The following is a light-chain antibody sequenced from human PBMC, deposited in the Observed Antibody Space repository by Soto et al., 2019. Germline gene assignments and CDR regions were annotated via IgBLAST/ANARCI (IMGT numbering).Light chain of an antibody. CDR3: SSYTFTSTF. CDR1: SGDIGGNNY. V-gene: IGLV2-14*03. CDR2: DVS. Sequence: SLLTQPASVSGSPGPSITISCTGTSGDIGGNNYVSWYQQHPGKAPKLMIYDVSDRASGASSRFSGSKSGNTASLTISGLQPEDEADYYCSSYTFTSTFFGPGTKVTVL. J-gene: IGLJ1*01.